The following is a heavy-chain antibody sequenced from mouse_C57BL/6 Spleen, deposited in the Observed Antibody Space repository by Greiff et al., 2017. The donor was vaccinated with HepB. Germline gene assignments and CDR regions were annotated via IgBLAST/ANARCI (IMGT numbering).Heavy chain of an antibody. Sequence: VHVKQSGPELVKPGASVKISCKASGYSFTGYYMHWVKQSHGNILDWIGYIYPYNGVSSYNQKFKGKATLTVDKSSSTAYMELRSLTSEDSAVYYCARKGTGTGFDYWGQGTTLTVSS. CDR2: IYPYNGVS. V-gene: IGHV1-31*01. D-gene: IGHD4-1*01. CDR1: GYSFTGYY. J-gene: IGHJ2*01. CDR3: ARKGTGTGFDY.